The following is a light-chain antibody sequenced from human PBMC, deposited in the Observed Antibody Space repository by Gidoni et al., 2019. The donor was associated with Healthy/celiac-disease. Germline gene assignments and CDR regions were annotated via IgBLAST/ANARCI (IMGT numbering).Light chain of an antibody. CDR2: DAS. V-gene: IGKV3-11*01. CDR3: QQRSNGLT. CDR1: QSVSSY. J-gene: IGKJ4*01. Sequence: EIVLTQSPATLSLSPGERATLSCRASQSVSSYLAWYQQKPGQAPRLLIYDASNRATGIPARFSGCGSGTDFTLTISSLEPEDFAVYYCQQRSNGLTFGRGTKVEIK.